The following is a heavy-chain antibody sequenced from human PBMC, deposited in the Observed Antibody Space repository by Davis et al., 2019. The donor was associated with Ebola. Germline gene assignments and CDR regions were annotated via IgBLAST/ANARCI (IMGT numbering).Heavy chain of an antibody. V-gene: IGHV3-23*01. Sequence: PGGSLRLSCAASGLPFSSYAMSWVRQAPGTGLEWVAGISDSADSTHYADSVKGRFTISRDNSKNIVYLQMNSLRVEDTALYYCAKGLYSGTYWDYYGMDVWGKGTTVTVSS. J-gene: IGHJ6*04. CDR1: GLPFSSYA. CDR3: AKGLYSGTYWDYYGMDV. D-gene: IGHD1-26*01. CDR2: ISDSADST.